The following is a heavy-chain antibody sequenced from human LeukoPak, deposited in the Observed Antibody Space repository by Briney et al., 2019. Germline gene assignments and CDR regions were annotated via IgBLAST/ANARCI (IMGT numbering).Heavy chain of an antibody. V-gene: IGHV3-30*18. CDR2: ISYDGSNK. J-gene: IGHJ6*02. CDR3: AKDRSRPGFYYYYGMDV. CDR1: GFTFSKYW. Sequence: GGSLRLSCAASGFTFSKYWMNWVRQAPGKGLEWVAVISYDGSNKYYADSVKGRFTISRDNSKNTLYLQMNSLRAEDTAVYYCAKDRSRPGFYYYYGMDVWGQGTTVTVSS. D-gene: IGHD6-13*01.